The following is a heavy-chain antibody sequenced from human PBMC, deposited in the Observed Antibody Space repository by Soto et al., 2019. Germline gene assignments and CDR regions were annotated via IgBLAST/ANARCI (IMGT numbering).Heavy chain of an antibody. CDR2: INPNSGGT. CDR1: GYTFTGYY. V-gene: IGHV1-2*02. D-gene: IGHD3-16*02. J-gene: IGHJ3*02. CDR3: ARDRSIMITFGGVIVIHDAFDI. Sequence: QVQLVQSGAEVKKPGASVKVSCKASGYTFTGYYMHWVRQAPGQGLEWMGWINPNSGGTNYAQKFQGRVTMTRDTSISTAYMELSRLRSDDTAVYYCARDRSIMITFGGVIVIHDAFDIWGQGTMVTVSS.